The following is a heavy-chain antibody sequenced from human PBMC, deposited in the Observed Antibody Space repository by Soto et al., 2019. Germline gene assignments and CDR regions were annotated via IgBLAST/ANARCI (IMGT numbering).Heavy chain of an antibody. CDR1: GASISYGGFS. CDR3: ARGGGYDTFDY. Sequence: QLQLQESGSGLVKTSETLSLTCTVSGASISYGGFSWSWIRQSPGKGLEWIGYISLLESTYFHPSFKSRLTMSIDRTRNHLSLRLSSVTAADMAVYYCARGGGYDTFDYWGQGVLVTVSS. V-gene: IGHV4-30-2*06. D-gene: IGHD5-12*01. CDR2: ISLLEST. J-gene: IGHJ4*02.